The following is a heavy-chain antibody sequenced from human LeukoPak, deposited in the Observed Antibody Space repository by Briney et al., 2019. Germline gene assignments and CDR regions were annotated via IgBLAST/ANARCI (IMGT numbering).Heavy chain of an antibody. V-gene: IGHV3-11*06. Sequence: PGGSLRLSCAASGFTFSDYYMSWIRQAPGKGLEWVSYISSSSSYTNYADSVKGRFTISRDNAKNSLYLQMNSLRAEDTAVYYCGRKPTYYDILPVYFDYWGQGTLVTVSS. J-gene: IGHJ4*02. CDR3: GRKPTYYDILPVYFDY. CDR2: ISSSSSYT. D-gene: IGHD3-9*01. CDR1: GFTFSDYY.